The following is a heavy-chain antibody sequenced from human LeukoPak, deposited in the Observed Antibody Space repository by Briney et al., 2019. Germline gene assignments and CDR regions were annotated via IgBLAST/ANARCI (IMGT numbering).Heavy chain of an antibody. V-gene: IGHV4-39*07. CDR3: ARGAAFDI. Sequence: SETLSLTCTVSGGSISSSSYYWGWIRQPPGKGLEWIGSIYYSGSTYYNPSLKSRVTISVDTSKNQFSLKLSSVTAADTAVYYCARGAAFDIWGQGTMVTVSS. J-gene: IGHJ3*02. CDR1: GGSISSSSYY. CDR2: IYYSGST.